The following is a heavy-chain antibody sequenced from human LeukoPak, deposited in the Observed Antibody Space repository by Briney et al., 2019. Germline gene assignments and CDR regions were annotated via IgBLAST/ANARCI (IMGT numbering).Heavy chain of an antibody. CDR3: AKDRYSGLNTIDY. CDR2: ISYDGSYK. Sequence: GGSLSLFCAPSVFPFNIYDMLCAPRSPGKAGEGLTVISYDGSYKFYADSVKGRFTISRDNSKSTLYLQMNSLRAEDTAVYYCAKDRYSGLNTIDYWGQRTLVTVSS. D-gene: IGHD6-13*01. J-gene: IGHJ4*02. V-gene: IGHV3-30*01. CDR1: VFPFNIYD.